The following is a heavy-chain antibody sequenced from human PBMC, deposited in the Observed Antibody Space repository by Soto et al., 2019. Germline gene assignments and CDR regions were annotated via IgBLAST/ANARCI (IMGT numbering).Heavy chain of an antibody. D-gene: IGHD3-22*01. Sequence: GGSLRLSCAASGFTFSSYSMNWVRQAPGKGLDWVSSISSSSSYIYYADSVKGRFTISRDNAKNSLYLQMNSLRAEDTAVYYCAREEYYYDSSGYYWDYFDYWGQGTLVTVSS. CDR2: ISSSSSYI. J-gene: IGHJ4*02. CDR1: GFTFSSYS. V-gene: IGHV3-21*01. CDR3: AREEYYYDSSGYYWDYFDY.